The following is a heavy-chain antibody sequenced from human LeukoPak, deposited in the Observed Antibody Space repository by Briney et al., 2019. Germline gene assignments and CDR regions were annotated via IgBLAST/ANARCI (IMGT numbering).Heavy chain of an antibody. Sequence: PSETLSFTCTVSGGSISSSSYYWGWIRQPPGKGLEWIGSIYYSGSTYYNPSLKSRVTISVDTSKNQFSLKLSSVTAADTAVYYCARHDNCSGGSCYSGMWGGAPVFDYWGQGTLVTVSS. CDR1: GGSISSSSYY. CDR3: ARHDNCSGGSCYSGMWGGAPVFDY. CDR2: IYYSGST. J-gene: IGHJ4*02. V-gene: IGHV4-39*01. D-gene: IGHD2-15*01.